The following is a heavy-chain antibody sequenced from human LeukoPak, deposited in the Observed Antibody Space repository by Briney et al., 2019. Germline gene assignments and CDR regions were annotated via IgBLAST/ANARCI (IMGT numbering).Heavy chain of an antibody. V-gene: IGHV1-18*01. Sequence: ASVKVSCKASGYTFTSYGISWVRQAPGQGLEWMGGISAYNGNTNYAQKRQGRVTMTTDTSTSTAYTELRSLRSDDTAVYYCARAICSSTSCYWTDYWGQGTLVTVSS. CDR2: ISAYNGNT. D-gene: IGHD2-2*01. CDR3: ARAICSSTSCYWTDY. CDR1: GYTFTSYG. J-gene: IGHJ4*02.